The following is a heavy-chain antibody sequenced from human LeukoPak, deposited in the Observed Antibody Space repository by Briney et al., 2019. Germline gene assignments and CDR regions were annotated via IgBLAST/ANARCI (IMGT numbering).Heavy chain of an antibody. CDR1: GFFFSAYQ. CDR2: IDRNNGGT. J-gene: IGHJ4*02. V-gene: IGHV1-2*02. CDR3: ARGESGYLGFDY. D-gene: IGHD5-12*01. Sequence: ASVKVSCKTSGFFFSAYQMHWVRQAPGQGLEWMGWIDRNNGGTNIAQKFQGRVTMTRDTSMSTVYMELTGLTSDDTAIYFCARGESGYLGFDYWGRGTLVTVSS.